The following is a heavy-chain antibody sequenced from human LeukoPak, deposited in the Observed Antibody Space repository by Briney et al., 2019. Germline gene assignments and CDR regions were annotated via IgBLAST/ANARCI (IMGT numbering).Heavy chain of an antibody. J-gene: IGHJ4*02. CDR1: GFTFSDYY. V-gene: IGHV3-11*06. Sequence: PGGSLRLSCAASGFTFSDYYMTWIRQAPGKGLECVSYISSSSDYTNYPDSVKGRFTISRDNAKNSLYLQMNSLRAEDTAVYYCARDLSGRGSGYWGQGTLVTVSS. CDR2: ISSSSDYT. D-gene: IGHD3-10*01. CDR3: ARDLSGRGSGY.